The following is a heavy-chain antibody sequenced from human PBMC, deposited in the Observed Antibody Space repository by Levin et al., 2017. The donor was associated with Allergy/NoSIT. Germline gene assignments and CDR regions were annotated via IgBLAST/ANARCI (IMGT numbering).Heavy chain of an antibody. V-gene: IGHV3-9*01. J-gene: IGHJ4*02. CDR2: ISWNSGSI. Sequence: GGSLRLPCAASGFTFDDYAMHWVRQAPGKGLEWVSGISWNSGSIGYADSVKGRFTISRDNAKNSLYLQMNSLRAEDTALYYCAKVHDYEYYFDYWGQGTLVTVSS. CDR3: AKVHDYEYYFDY. CDR1: GFTFDDYA. D-gene: IGHD4-17*01.